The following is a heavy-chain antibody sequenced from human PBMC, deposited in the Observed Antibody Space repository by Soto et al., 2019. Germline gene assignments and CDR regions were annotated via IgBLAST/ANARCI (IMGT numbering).Heavy chain of an antibody. CDR3: ARSRFTYYYDRSAFDI. V-gene: IGHV1-69*01. CDR2: IIPIFSTA. D-gene: IGHD3-22*01. CDR1: GGTFSSYA. J-gene: IGHJ3*02. Sequence: QVQLVQSGAEVKKPGSSVTVSCKASGGTFSSYAISWVRQAPGQGLEWMGGIIPIFSTANYAQKFQGRVTITADESTNTAYMELSSLRSYDTAVYYCARSRFTYYYDRSAFDIWGQGTMVTVPS.